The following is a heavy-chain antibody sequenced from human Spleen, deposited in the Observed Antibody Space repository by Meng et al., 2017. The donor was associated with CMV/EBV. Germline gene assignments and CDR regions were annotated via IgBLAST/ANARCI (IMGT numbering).Heavy chain of an antibody. V-gene: IGHV3-7*01. CDR3: ARDINPKWEHPDY. CDR1: GFTFSSYA. Sequence: GESLKISCAASGFTFSSYAMSWVRQAPGKGLEWVANIKQDGSVRFYVDSVKGRFTISRDNAKNSLYLQMNSLTAEDTAVYYCARDINPKWEHPDYWGQGTLVTVSS. CDR2: IKQDGSVR. J-gene: IGHJ4*02. D-gene: IGHD1-26*01.